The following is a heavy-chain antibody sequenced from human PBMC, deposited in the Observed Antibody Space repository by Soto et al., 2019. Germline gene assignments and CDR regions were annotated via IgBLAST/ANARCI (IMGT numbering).Heavy chain of an antibody. J-gene: IGHJ4*02. Sequence: GGSLRLSCAASGFTFSSYAMSWVRQAPGKGLEWVSAIGGSGTSTYFADSVKGRFTISRDNSKNTLYLQMHSLRAEDTAVYYCAKTPHVVVEASTWYYFDYWGQGTLVTVSS. D-gene: IGHD2-15*01. V-gene: IGHV3-23*01. CDR1: GFTFSSYA. CDR3: AKTPHVVVEASTWYYFDY. CDR2: IGGSGTST.